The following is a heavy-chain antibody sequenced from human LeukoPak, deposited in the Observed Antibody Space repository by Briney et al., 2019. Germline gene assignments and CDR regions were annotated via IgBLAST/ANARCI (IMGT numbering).Heavy chain of an antibody. J-gene: IGHJ4*02. D-gene: IGHD1-1*01. Sequence: ASVKVSCKVSGSTLAESYIHWLRQAPGKGLEWMGGYDPEEGGIIYAQKFLDRVTMTEDTSTTTAYMEVSSLRSEDTAVYFCAGDRGITITKDFDYWGRGTVVTVSS. CDR2: YDPEEGGI. V-gene: IGHV1-24*01. CDR1: GSTLAESY. CDR3: AGDRGITITKDFDY.